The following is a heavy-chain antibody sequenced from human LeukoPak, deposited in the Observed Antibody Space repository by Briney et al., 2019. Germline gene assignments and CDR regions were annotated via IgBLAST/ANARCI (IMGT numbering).Heavy chain of an antibody. J-gene: IGHJ4*02. CDR2: IYYSGNA. V-gene: IGHV4-31*03. Sequence: SQTLSLTCSVSGGSISSGGYYWSWIRQHPGKGLEWIGNIYYSGNAYYSPSLKSRISISIDTSKNQFSLKLSSVTAADTAVYYCARGNPRWLHLNYWGQGTLVTVPS. CDR1: GGSISSGGYY. D-gene: IGHD5-12*01. CDR3: ARGNPRWLHLNY.